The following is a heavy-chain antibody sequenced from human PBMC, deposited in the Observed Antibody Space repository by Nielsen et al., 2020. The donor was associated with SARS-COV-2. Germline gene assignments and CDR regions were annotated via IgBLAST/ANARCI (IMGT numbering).Heavy chain of an antibody. V-gene: IGHV3-23*01. Sequence: GGSLRLSCAASGFTFSSYAMSWVRQAPGKGLEWVSAISGSGGSTYYADSVKGRFTISRDNSKNTLHLQMNSLRAEDTAVYYCAKDLKRRTDRVVVTAIHHYYYGMDVWGQGTTVTVSS. CDR1: GFTFSSYA. D-gene: IGHD2-21*02. J-gene: IGHJ6*02. CDR2: ISGSGGST. CDR3: AKDLKRRTDRVVVTAIHHYYYGMDV.